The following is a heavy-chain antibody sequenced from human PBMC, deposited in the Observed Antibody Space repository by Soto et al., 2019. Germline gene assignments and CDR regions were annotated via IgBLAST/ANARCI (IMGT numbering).Heavy chain of an antibody. Sequence: QVQLVESGGGLVKPGGSLRLSCAASGFTFSDYYMSWIRQAPGKWLEWVSYISSSGSTIYYADSVKGRFTISRDHANNALYLQMNSLSAEATAVYYCARQILTYDYVWGSYRYFDYCGPGTMVTVSS. CDR1: GFTFSDYY. CDR2: ISSSGSTI. D-gene: IGHD3-16*02. J-gene: IGHJ4*02. V-gene: IGHV3-11*01. CDR3: ARQILTYDYVWGSYRYFDY.